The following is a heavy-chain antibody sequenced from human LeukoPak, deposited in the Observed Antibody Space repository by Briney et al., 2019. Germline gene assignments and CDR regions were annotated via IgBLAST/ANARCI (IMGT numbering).Heavy chain of an antibody. D-gene: IGHD2/OR15-2a*01. J-gene: IGHJ4*02. Sequence: SETLSLTCTVSGGSISSSSYYWGWIRQPPGKGLEWIGSIYYSGSTYYNPCLKSRVTISVDTSKNRFSLKLSSVTAADTAVYYCARLEPGGLLSPVYWGQGTLVTVSS. CDR2: IYYSGST. CDR1: GGSISSSSYY. CDR3: ARLEPGGLLSPVY. V-gene: IGHV4-39*01.